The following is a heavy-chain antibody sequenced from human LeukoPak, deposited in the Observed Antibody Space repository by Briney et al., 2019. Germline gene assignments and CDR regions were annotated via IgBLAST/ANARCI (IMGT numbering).Heavy chain of an antibody. Sequence: GGSLRLSCAASGFTFSSYEMNWVRQAPGKGLEWVSYISSSGSTIYYADSVKGRFTISRDNAKNSLYLQMNSLRAEDTAVYYCAKGYSGYDVFDYWGQGTLVTVSS. CDR3: AKGYSGYDVFDY. CDR2: ISSSGSTI. V-gene: IGHV3-48*03. CDR1: GFTFSSYE. J-gene: IGHJ4*02. D-gene: IGHD5-12*01.